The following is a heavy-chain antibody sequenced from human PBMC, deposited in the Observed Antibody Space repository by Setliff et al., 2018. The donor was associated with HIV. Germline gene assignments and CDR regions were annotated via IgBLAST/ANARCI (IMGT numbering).Heavy chain of an antibody. CDR2: INTVTGNP. J-gene: IGHJ6*03. CDR1: GYTFNSYG. Sequence: ASVKVSCKASGYTFNSYGINWVRQAPGQGLEWMGWINTVTGNPTYAQGFTGRFVFSLDTTVRTAYLEISDLRADDTGVYYCARDSSEYFDFSSGDFHYMDVWGKGTTVTVSS. CDR3: ARDSSEYFDFSSGDFHYMDV. V-gene: IGHV7-4-1*02. D-gene: IGHD3-3*01.